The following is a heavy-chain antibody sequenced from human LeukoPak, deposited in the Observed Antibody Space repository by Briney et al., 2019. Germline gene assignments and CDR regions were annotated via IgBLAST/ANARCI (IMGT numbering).Heavy chain of an antibody. J-gene: IGHJ4*02. CDR2: IYPADSDT. CDR1: GYSFANYW. Sequence: NTGESLKISCKGSGYSFANYWIAWVRQMPGKGLEWMGIIYPADSDTKYSPSFQGQVTISADKSISTAYLQWSSLKASDTAMYYCARRRVDPLGGGWDFDYWGQGTLVTVSS. CDR3: ARRRVDPLGGGWDFDY. D-gene: IGHD6-19*01. V-gene: IGHV5-51*01.